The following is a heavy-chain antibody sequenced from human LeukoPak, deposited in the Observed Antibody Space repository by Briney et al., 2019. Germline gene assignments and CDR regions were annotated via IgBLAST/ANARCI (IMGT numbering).Heavy chain of an antibody. D-gene: IGHD1-14*01. Sequence: SETLSLTCAVYGGSFSGYYWSWIRQPPGKGLEWIGEINHSGSTNYNPSLKSRVTISVDTSKNQFSLKLSSVTAVDTAVYYCARGGPREPLDLWGRGTLVTVSS. CDR3: ARGGPREPLDL. J-gene: IGHJ2*01. CDR2: INHSGST. V-gene: IGHV4-34*01. CDR1: GGSFSGYY.